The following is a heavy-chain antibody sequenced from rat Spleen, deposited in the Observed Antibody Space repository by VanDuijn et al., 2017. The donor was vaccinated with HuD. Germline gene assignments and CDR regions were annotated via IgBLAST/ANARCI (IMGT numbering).Heavy chain of an antibody. Sequence: EVQLVESDGGLVQPGRSLKLSCAASGFTFSDYYMAWVRQAPTKGLEWVATINYDDSTTYYRDSVKGRFTISRDNAKSTLYLQMDSLRSEDTATYFCARQGNYGWFSGIMDAWGQGASVTVSS. J-gene: IGHJ4*01. V-gene: IGHV5-29*01. CDR2: INYDDSTT. CDR1: GFTFSDYY. D-gene: IGHD1-11*01. CDR3: ARQGNYGWFSGIMDA.